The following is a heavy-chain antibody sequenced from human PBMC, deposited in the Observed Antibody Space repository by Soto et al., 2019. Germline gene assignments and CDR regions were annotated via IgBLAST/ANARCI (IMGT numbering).Heavy chain of an antibody. CDR3: ARERTGYSYGPPDYYGMDV. J-gene: IGHJ6*02. D-gene: IGHD5-18*01. CDR1: GGTFSSYA. CDR2: IIPIFGTA. Sequence: ASVKVSCKASGGTFSSYAISWVRQAPGQGLEWMGGIIPIFGTANYAQKFQGRVTITADESTSTAYMELSSLRSEDTAVYYCARERTGYSYGPPDYYGMDVWGQGTTVTVSS. V-gene: IGHV1-69*13.